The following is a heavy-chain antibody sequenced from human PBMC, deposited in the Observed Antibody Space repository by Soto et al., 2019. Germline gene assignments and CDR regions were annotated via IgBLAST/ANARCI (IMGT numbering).Heavy chain of an antibody. CDR3: ARSRTGGGGYFDY. Sequence: ALVKVSCKASGYTFTGYYMHWVRQAPGQGLEWMGWINPNSGGTNYAQKFQGWVTMTRDTSISTAYMELSRLRSDDTAVYYCARSRTGGGGYFDYWGQGTLVTVSS. D-gene: IGHD3-16*01. CDR1: GYTFTGYY. CDR2: INPNSGGT. V-gene: IGHV1-2*04. J-gene: IGHJ4*02.